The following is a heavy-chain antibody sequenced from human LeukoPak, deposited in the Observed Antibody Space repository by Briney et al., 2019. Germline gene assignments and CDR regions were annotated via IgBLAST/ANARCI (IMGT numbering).Heavy chain of an antibody. V-gene: IGHV1-69*13. Sequence: SVKVSCKASGYTFTSYGISWVRQAPGQGLEWMGGIIPIFGTANYAQKFQGRVTITADESTSTAYMELSSLRSEDTAVYYCASGHYYGSGSYGYYFDYWGQGTLVTVSS. D-gene: IGHD3-10*01. CDR2: IIPIFGTA. CDR1: GYTFTSYG. J-gene: IGHJ4*02. CDR3: ASGHYYGSGSYGYYFDY.